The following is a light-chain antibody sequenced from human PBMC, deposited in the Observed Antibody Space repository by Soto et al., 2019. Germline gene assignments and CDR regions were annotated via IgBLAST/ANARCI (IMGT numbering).Light chain of an antibody. V-gene: IGKV1-5*01. Sequence: DIQMTQSPSSVSASVGDRVTITCWASQSISSWLAWYQVKPGRAPKLLMFDASSLEFGVPSRFSGRRSGSEFTLTISSLQPDDFATYYCQQYNSYSPITFGGGTKV. CDR1: QSISSW. CDR3: QQYNSYSPIT. J-gene: IGKJ4*01. CDR2: DAS.